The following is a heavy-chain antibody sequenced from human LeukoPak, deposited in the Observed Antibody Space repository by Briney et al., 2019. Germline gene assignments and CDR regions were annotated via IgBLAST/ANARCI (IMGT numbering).Heavy chain of an antibody. D-gene: IGHD7-27*01. CDR1: GFTFSSYS. Sequence: GGSLRLSCAASGFTFSSYSMNWVRQAPGKGLEWVSSISSSSSYIYYADSVKGRFTISRDNAKNSLYLQMNSLRAEDTAVYYCASNWGSGGSFDYWGQGTLVTVSS. V-gene: IGHV3-21*01. J-gene: IGHJ4*02. CDR3: ASNWGSGGSFDY. CDR2: ISSSSSYI.